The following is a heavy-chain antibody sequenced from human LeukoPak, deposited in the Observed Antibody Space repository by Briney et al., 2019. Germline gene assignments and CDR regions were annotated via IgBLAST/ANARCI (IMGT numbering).Heavy chain of an antibody. CDR3: ANFLGDY. D-gene: IGHD3-16*01. CDR1: GFTFSNHA. V-gene: IGHV3-23*01. J-gene: IGHJ4*02. CDR2: ISVSGGNT. Sequence: PGGSLRLSCAASGFTFSNHALSWVRQAPGKGLEWVSGISVSGGNTYYADSAKGRFTISRDSSKNTVSLQLNSLRVEDTAVYYCANFLGDYWGQGTLVTVSS.